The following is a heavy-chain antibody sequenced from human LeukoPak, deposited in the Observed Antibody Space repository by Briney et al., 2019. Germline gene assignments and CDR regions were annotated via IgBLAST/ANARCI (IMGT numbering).Heavy chain of an antibody. J-gene: IGHJ4*02. CDR1: GYIFTDYW. CDR2: ILPGDSDSNV. V-gene: IGHV5-51*01. Sequence: GESLKISCKGSGYIFTDYWIGWVRQMPGQGLEWMAIILPGDSDSNVRSSPSFQGHVTVSADRSITTAYLHWNSLQASETAIYYCARHQTPGNDWYLNTEGFRFDSWGQGTLVTVSS. D-gene: IGHD6-19*01. CDR3: ARHQTPGNDWYLNTEGFRFDS.